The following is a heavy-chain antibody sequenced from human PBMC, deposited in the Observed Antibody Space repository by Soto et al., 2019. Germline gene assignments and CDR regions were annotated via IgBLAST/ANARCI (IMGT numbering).Heavy chain of an antibody. Sequence: PLLPSAGAFVQPRASPRPPSAPPPSPFRTYSMHWVRQAPGKGPVWVSRINTDGSTTNYADSVKGRFTISRDNAKNTLYLQTNSLGAEDTAVYYCARDLGGYASHWGQGTLVTVSS. V-gene: IGHV3-74*01. J-gene: IGHJ4*02. CDR1: PSPFRTYS. D-gene: IGHD2-8*02. CDR2: INTDGSTT. CDR3: ARDLGGYASH.